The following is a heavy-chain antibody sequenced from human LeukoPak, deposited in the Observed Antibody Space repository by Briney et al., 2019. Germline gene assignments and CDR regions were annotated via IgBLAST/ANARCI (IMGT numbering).Heavy chain of an antibody. J-gene: IGHJ5*02. CDR3: ARESRLLITNWFDP. V-gene: IGHV1-18*01. CDR2: ISAYNGNT. D-gene: IGHD2-15*01. CDR1: GYTFTSYG. Sequence: ASVKVSCKASGYTFTSYGITWVRQAPGQGLEWMGWISAYNGNTNYAQKFQGRVTITTDESTSTAYMELSSLRSEDTAVYYCARESRLLITNWFDPWGQGTLVTVSS.